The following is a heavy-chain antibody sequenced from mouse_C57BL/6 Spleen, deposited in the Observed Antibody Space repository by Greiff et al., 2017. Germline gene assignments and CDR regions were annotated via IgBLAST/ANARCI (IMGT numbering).Heavy chain of an antibody. J-gene: IGHJ2*01. CDR2: INPNNGGT. CDR3: ARERRWYYFDY. Sequence: EVQLQQSGPELVKPGASVKISCKASGYTFTDYYMNWVKQSHGKSLEWIGDINPNNGGTSYNQKFKGKATLTVDKSSSTAYMELRSLTSEDSAVYYCARERRWYYFDYWGQGTTLTVSS. D-gene: IGHD1-1*02. V-gene: IGHV1-26*01. CDR1: GYTFTDYY.